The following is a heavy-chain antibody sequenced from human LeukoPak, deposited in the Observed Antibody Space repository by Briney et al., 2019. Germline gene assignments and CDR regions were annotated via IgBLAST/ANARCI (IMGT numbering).Heavy chain of an antibody. CDR1: GGSFSGYY. CDR3: ATYYYDSSGYYRRYFDY. D-gene: IGHD3-22*01. J-gene: IGHJ4*02. Sequence: SETLSLTCAVYGGSFSGYYWSWIRQPPGKGLEWIGEINHSGSTNYNPSLKSRVTISVDTSKNQFSLKLSSVTAAGTAVYYCATYYYDSSGYYRRYFDYWGQGTLVTVSS. V-gene: IGHV4-34*01. CDR2: INHSGST.